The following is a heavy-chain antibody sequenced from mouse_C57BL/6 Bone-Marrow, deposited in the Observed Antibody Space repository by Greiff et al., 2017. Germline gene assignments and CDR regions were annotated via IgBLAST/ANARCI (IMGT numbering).Heavy chain of an antibody. D-gene: IGHD1-1*01. Sequence: EVKLVESGGGLVQPGGSLSLSCAASGFTFTDYYMSWVRQPPGKALEWLGFIRNKANGYTTEDSAPVKGRFTISRDNSQSILYLQMKALRSEDSATYYCARWGYYGPLYAMDYWGQGTAVTVSS. CDR2: IRNKANGYTT. V-gene: IGHV7-3*01. CDR3: ARWGYYGPLYAMDY. J-gene: IGHJ4*01. CDR1: GFTFTDYY.